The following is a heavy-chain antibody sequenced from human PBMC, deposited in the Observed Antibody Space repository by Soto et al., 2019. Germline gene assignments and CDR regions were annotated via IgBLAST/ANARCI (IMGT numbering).Heavy chain of an antibody. CDR1: GFTFSIYA. Sequence: EVQLLESGGGLAQPGGSLRLSCAASGFTFSIYAMSWVRQVPGKGLDWVSTISDNGGTSYADFVRGRFTNSRDTAKSSLYPQFNCLRVDDTAMYCCAKDAAGSGWLSDYWGQGTLVTVSS. CDR2: ISDNGGT. J-gene: IGHJ4*02. D-gene: IGHD3-22*01. CDR3: AKDAAGSGWLSDY. V-gene: IGHV3-23*01.